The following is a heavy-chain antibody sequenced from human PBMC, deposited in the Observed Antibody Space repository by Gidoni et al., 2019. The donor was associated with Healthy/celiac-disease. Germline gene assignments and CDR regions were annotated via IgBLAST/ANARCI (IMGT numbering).Heavy chain of an antibody. D-gene: IGHD3-3*01. CDR1: GYSISSGYY. Sequence: QVQLQESGPGLVKPSETLSPTCAVSGYSISSGYYWGWVRQPQGKGLEWIGSIYHSGSTYYHPSLKRRVTISVDTSKNQFSLKLSSVTAADTAVYYCARDRLEDDFWSGYPTHDAFDIWGQGTMVTVSS. CDR3: ARDRLEDDFWSGYPTHDAFDI. CDR2: IYHSGST. J-gene: IGHJ3*02. V-gene: IGHV4-38-2*02.